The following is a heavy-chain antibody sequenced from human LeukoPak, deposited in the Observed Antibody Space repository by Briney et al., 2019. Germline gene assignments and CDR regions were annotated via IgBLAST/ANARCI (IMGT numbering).Heavy chain of an antibody. V-gene: IGHV1-24*01. Sequence: VASVKVSCKVSGYTLTELSMHWVRQAPGKGLEWMGGFDPEDGETIYAQKFQGRVTMTEDTSTDTAYMELSSLRSEDTAVYYCATVGHYDFWSGWPKPPARFQKPYYMDVWGKGTTVTVSS. J-gene: IGHJ6*03. CDR3: ATVGHYDFWSGWPKPPARFQKPYYMDV. CDR2: FDPEDGET. D-gene: IGHD3-3*01. CDR1: GYTLTELS.